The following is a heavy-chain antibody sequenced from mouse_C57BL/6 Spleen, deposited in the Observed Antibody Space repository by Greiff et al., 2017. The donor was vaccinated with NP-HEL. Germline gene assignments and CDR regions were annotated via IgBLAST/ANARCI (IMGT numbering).Heavy chain of an antibody. CDR3: ARGLSNWDGRYFDV. Sequence: EAKLVESGGGLVKPGGSLKLSCAASGFTFSDYGMHWVRQAPEKGLEWVAYISSGSSTIYYADTVKGRFTISRDNAKNTLFLQMTSLRSEDTAMYYCARGLSNWDGRYFDVWGTGTTVTVSS. V-gene: IGHV5-17*01. CDR1: GFTFSDYG. D-gene: IGHD4-1*01. J-gene: IGHJ1*03. CDR2: ISSGSSTI.